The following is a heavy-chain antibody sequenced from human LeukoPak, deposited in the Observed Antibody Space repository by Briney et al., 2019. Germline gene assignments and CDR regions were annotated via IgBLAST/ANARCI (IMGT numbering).Heavy chain of an antibody. D-gene: IGHD1-1*01. CDR3: ARRVGKFPTYYFDY. V-gene: IGHV4-31*03. Sequence: SETLSLTCTVSGGSVSNGGHYWSWIRQHPGKGLEWIGYIYYSGRINYNPSLKSRIAMSVDTSKNQFSLKLSSVTAADTAVYYCARRVGKFPTYYFDYWGQGTRVTVSS. J-gene: IGHJ4*02. CDR1: GGSVSNGGHY. CDR2: IYYSGRI.